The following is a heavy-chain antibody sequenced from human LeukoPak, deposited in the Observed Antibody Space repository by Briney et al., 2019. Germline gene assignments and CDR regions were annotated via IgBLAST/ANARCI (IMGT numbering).Heavy chain of an antibody. CDR2: IIPIFGTA. CDR3: VRGWDYDSGGRPTAYVY. D-gene: IGHD3-22*01. J-gene: IGHJ4*02. CDR1: GGTFSNYA. Sequence: VKVSCKASGGTFSNYAINWVRQAPGQGLEWMGGIIPIFGTANYAQKFQGRVTITADKSTSTVYMEPNSLKSEDTAVYYCVRGWDYDSGGRPTAYVYWGQGTLVTVSS. V-gene: IGHV1-69*13.